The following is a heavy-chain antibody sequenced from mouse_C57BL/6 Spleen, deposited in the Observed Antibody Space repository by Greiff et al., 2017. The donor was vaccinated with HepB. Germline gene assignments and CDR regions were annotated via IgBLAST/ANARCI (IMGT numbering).Heavy chain of an antibody. CDR2: IDPSDSET. J-gene: IGHJ2*01. D-gene: IGHD2-4*01. V-gene: IGHV1-52*01. CDR3: ARESTMNY. Sequence: QVHVKQPGAELVRPGSSVKLSCKASGYTFTSYWMHWVKQRPIQGLEWIGNIDPSDSETHYNQKFKDKATLTVDKSSSTAYMQLSSLTSEDSAVYYCARESTMNYWGQGTTLTVSS. CDR1: GYTFTSYW.